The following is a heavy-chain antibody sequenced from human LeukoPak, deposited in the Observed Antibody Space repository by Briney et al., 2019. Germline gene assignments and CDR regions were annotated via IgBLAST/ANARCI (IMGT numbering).Heavy chain of an antibody. D-gene: IGHD3-10*01. CDR1: GYSLTSYW. CDR3: ARVVSLYASGTYTPNYFNY. J-gene: IGHJ4*02. V-gene: IGHV5-51*01. Sequence: GESLKISCKASGYSLTSYWIGWVRQMPGNGLEWMGIIYPPDSKTTYSPSFQGQVSISADMSISTSYLQWNSLKASDTAICYCARVVSLYASGTYTPNYFNYWGQGTLVTVSS. CDR2: IYPPDSKT.